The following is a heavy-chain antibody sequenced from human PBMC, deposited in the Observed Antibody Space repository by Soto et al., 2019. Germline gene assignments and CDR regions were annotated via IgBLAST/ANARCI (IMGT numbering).Heavy chain of an antibody. CDR1: GYTFTSYG. CDR2: ISAYNGNT. CDR3: AREAYCSSTSCYDY. Sequence: ASVKVSCTASGYTFTSYGISWVRQAPGQGLEWMGWISAYNGNTNYAQKLQGRVTMTTDTSTSTAYMELRSLRSDDTAVYYCAREAYCSSTSCYDYWGQGTLVTVSS. D-gene: IGHD2-2*01. V-gene: IGHV1-18*01. J-gene: IGHJ4*02.